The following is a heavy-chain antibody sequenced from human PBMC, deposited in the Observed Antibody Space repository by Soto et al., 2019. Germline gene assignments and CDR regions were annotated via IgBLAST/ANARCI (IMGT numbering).Heavy chain of an antibody. CDR2: IIPIFGTA. CDR3: AREPRGLYYYYGMDV. J-gene: IGHJ6*02. Sequence: SVKVSCKASGGTFSSYAISWVRQAPGQGLEWMGGIIPIFGTANYAQKFQGRVTITADESTSTAYMELSSLRSEDTAVYYCAREPRGLYYYYGMDVWGQGTTVTVSS. CDR1: GGTFSSYA. V-gene: IGHV1-69*13.